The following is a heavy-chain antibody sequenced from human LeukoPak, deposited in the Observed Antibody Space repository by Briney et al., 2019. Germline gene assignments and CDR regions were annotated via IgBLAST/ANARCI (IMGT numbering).Heavy chain of an antibody. CDR2: INPNSGGT. CDR1: GYTFTGYY. CDR3: ARALRRDGYNRNPPFDY. J-gene: IGHJ4*02. Sequence: GASVTVSCKASGYTFTGYYMHWVRQAPGQGLEWMGWINPNSGGTNYAQKFQGRVTMTRDTSISTAYMELSRLRSDDTAVYYCARALRRDGYNRNPPFDYWGQGTLVTVSS. V-gene: IGHV1-2*02. D-gene: IGHD5-24*01.